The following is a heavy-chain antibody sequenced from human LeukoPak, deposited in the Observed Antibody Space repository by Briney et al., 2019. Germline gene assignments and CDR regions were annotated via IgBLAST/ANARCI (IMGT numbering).Heavy chain of an antibody. J-gene: IGHJ6*03. V-gene: IGHV1-69*05. CDR3: ATYPVIAAHYYYYYMDV. D-gene: IGHD6-6*01. Sequence: ASVKVSCKASGGTFSSYAISWVRQAPGQGLEWMGGIIPIFGTANYAQKFQGRVTITTDESTSTAYMELSSLRSEDTAVYYCATYPVIAAHYYYYYMDVWGKGTTVTVSS. CDR2: IIPIFGTA. CDR1: GGTFSSYA.